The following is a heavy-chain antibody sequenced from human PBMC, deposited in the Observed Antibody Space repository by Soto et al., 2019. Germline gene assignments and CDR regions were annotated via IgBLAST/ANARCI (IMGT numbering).Heavy chain of an antibody. D-gene: IGHD1-20*01. Sequence: PWGSLRLSCEASGFTFSNYAMSWVCQAPGKGLDWVSTISGSGGSTYYADSVKGRFTISRDNSKNTLYLQMNSLTAEDTAVYYCARVRGSITGATSTFYYFDYWGQGTLVTVSS. CDR1: GFTFSNYA. J-gene: IGHJ4*02. V-gene: IGHV3-23*01. CDR2: ISGSGGST. CDR3: ARVRGSITGATSTFYYFDY.